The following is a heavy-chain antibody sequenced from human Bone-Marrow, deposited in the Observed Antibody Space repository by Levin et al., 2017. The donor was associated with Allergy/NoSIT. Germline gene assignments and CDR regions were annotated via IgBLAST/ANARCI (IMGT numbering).Heavy chain of an antibody. V-gene: IGHV4-30-4*01. CDR2: IHYSGST. CDR3: ARRYGSGDYYNYFDS. Sequence: RPSETLSLTCTVSGDSIGDNDYYWTWIRQSPGKGLEWIGYIHYSGSTYYNPSLRSRLTISIDTSKMQFSLRLNSATAADTAIYYCARRYGSGDYYNYFDSWGKGTLVTVSS. D-gene: IGHD3-10*01. CDR1: GDSIGDNDYY. J-gene: IGHJ4*02.